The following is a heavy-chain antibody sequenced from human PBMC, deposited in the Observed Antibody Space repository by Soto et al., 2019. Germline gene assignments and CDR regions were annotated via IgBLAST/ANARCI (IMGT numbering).Heavy chain of an antibody. D-gene: IGHD6-13*01. CDR3: AKDCLGIEAAGVDDYYYGMDV. CDR1: GFTFSRYG. V-gene: IGHV3-30*18. J-gene: IGHJ6*02. CDR2: ISYDGSNK. Sequence: PGGSLRFSCAASGFTFSRYGMHWVRQAPGKGLAWVAVISYDGSNKYYADSVKGRFTIHRDNSKNTLYLQMNSLRAEDTAVYYCAKDCLGIEAAGVDDYYYGMDVWGQGTTVTVSS.